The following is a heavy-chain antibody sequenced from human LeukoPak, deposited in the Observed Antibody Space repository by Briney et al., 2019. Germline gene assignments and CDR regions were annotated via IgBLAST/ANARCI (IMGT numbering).Heavy chain of an antibody. CDR1: GYTLTSYV. J-gene: IGHJ3*02. D-gene: IGHD1-1*01. CDR2: ISAYNGNT. Sequence: ASVKVSCKASGYTLTSYVIHWVRQAPGQGLEWMGWISAYNGNTNYAQKLQGRVTMTPDTYTSTAYMELRSLRSDDMAVYYCARISVPGAFDSWGQGTMVTVSS. CDR3: ARISVPGAFDS. V-gene: IGHV1-18*03.